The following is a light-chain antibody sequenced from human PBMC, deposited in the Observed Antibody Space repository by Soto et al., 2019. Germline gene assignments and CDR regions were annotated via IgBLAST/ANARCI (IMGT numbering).Light chain of an antibody. V-gene: IGKV3-15*01. J-gene: IGKJ1*01. CDR2: DTS. CDR1: QSVSS. Sequence: EIVMTQSPATLSVSPGERATLSCRASQSVSSLAWYQQKPGQAPRLLIYDTSTGATGIPARFSGSGSGTEFTLTISSLQSEDFAVYYCQQYNNWPRTFGRGTKVEIK. CDR3: QQYNNWPRT.